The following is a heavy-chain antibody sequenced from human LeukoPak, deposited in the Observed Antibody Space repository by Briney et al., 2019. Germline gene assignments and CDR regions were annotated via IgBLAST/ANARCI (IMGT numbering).Heavy chain of an antibody. V-gene: IGHV4-39*01. D-gene: IGHD1-26*01. CDR2: IYDSGST. Sequence: SETLSLTCTVSGGSISSSGYYWGWIRQPPGKGLEWIGNIYDSGSTYYNASLQSRVTISIDTSKNQFSLRLSSVTAADTAMYYCAKSGGYGLIDYWGQGTLVTVSS. CDR1: GGSISSSGYY. CDR3: AKSGGYGLIDY. J-gene: IGHJ4*02.